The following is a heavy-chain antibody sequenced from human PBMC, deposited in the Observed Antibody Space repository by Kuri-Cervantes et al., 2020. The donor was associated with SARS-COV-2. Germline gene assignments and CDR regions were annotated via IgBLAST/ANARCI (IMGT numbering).Heavy chain of an antibody. CDR2: IYTSGST. Sequence: SETLSLTCTVSGGSISSYYWSWIRQPAGKGLEWIGRIYTSGSTNYNPSLNSRVTMSVDTSKNHFSLKLSSVTAADAAVYYCVRDGNSPDYYYYGMDVWGQGTTVTVSS. J-gene: IGHJ6*02. D-gene: IGHD4-23*01. V-gene: IGHV4-4*07. CDR1: GGSISSYY. CDR3: VRDGNSPDYYYYGMDV.